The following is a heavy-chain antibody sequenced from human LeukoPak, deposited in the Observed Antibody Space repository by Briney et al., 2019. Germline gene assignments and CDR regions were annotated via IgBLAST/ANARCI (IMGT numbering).Heavy chain of an antibody. D-gene: IGHD2-2*01. V-gene: IGHV3-21*01. CDR3: ARVEPSPSSTSLGYMDV. CDR1: GFTFSSYS. CDR2: ISSSSSYI. Sequence: PGGSLRLSCAASGFTFSSYSMNWVRQAPGKGLEWVSSISSSSSYIYYADSVKGRFTISRDNAKNSLYLQMNSLRAEDTAVYYCARVEPSPSSTSLGYMDVWGKGTTVTVSS. J-gene: IGHJ6*03.